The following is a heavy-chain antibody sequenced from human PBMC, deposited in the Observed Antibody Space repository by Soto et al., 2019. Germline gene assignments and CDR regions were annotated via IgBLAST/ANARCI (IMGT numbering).Heavy chain of an antibody. V-gene: IGHV5-10-1*01. D-gene: IGHD2-15*01. CDR3: ARPASVGIRDAFDV. J-gene: IGHJ3*01. CDR2: LDPTDSFT. Sequence: PGESLKISCKASGYKLTTFCLNWVRQTPGKGLEWLGRLDPTDSFTNYSTPFEGHVTFSVDRYISTAYLQLKSLQAWDTDIYYCARPASVGIRDAFDVWGQGTTVTVSS. CDR1: GYKLTTFC.